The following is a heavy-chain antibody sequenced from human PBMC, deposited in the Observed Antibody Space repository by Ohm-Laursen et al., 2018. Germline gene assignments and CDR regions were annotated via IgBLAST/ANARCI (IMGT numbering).Heavy chain of an antibody. CDR1: GFTVSSNY. CDR2: IYSGGST. CDR3: AKVLVSYFESWSGYYNVMDV. D-gene: IGHD3-3*01. V-gene: IGHV3-66*01. J-gene: IGHJ6*02. Sequence: SLRLSCAASGFTVSSNYISWVRQAPGKGLEWVSVIYSGGSTYYADSVKGRFTISRDNSKNTLYLQMHSLRVEDTAVYYCAKVLVSYFESWSGYYNVMDVWGQGTAVTVSS.